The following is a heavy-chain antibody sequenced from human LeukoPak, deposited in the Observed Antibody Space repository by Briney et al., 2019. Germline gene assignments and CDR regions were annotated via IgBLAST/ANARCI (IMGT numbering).Heavy chain of an antibody. J-gene: IGHJ3*02. CDR2: IYYSGSS. Sequence: PSETLSLTCTVSGGSISTYYWSWIRQPPGKGLGWIGYIYYSGSSNYNPSLKSRVTISVDTSKNQFSLKLSSVTAADTAVYYCARLEGSAGGDAFDIWGQGTMVTVSS. CDR1: GGSISTYY. V-gene: IGHV4-59*08. CDR3: ARLEGSAGGDAFDI. D-gene: IGHD1-26*01.